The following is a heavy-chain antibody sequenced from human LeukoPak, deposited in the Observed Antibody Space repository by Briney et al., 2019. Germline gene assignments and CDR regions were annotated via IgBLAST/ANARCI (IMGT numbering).Heavy chain of an antibody. CDR1: GYSFTSYW. CDR3: ARHEASHCSGGSCYYSLDY. CDR2: IYPGDSDT. Sequence: GESLKISCKGSGYSFTSYWIGWVRQMPGEGLEWVGIIYPGDSDTRYSPSFQGQVTISADKSISTAYLQWSSLKASDTAMYYCARHEASHCSGGSCYYSLDYWGQGTLVTVSS. D-gene: IGHD2-15*01. J-gene: IGHJ4*02. V-gene: IGHV5-51*01.